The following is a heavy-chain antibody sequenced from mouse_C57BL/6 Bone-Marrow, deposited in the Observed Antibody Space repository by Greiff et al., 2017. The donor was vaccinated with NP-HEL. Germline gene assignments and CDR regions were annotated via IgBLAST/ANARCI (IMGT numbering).Heavy chain of an antibody. CDR1: GFTFSDYY. V-gene: IGHV5-16*01. CDR2: INYDGSST. Sequence: EVQLMESEGGLVQPGSSMKLSCTASGFTFSDYYMAWVRQVPEKGLEWVANINYDGSSTYYLDSLKSRFIISRDNAKNIRYLQMSSLKSEDTATYYCARGGTGFAYWGQGTLVTVSA. D-gene: IGHD3-3*01. CDR3: ARGGTGFAY. J-gene: IGHJ3*01.